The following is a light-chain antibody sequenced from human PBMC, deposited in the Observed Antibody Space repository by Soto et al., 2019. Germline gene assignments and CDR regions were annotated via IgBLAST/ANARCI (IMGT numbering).Light chain of an antibody. CDR1: QSVSDN. CDR2: GAS. Sequence: EIVLTQSPATLSVSPGERVTLSCRASQSVSDNLAWYQQKPGQAPRLLIYGASIRATDIPSRFSGSASGTDFTLTISSLQPEDFATYYCLQDYNYPRTFGQGTKVDIK. J-gene: IGKJ1*01. V-gene: IGKV3D-15*01. CDR3: LQDYNYPRT.